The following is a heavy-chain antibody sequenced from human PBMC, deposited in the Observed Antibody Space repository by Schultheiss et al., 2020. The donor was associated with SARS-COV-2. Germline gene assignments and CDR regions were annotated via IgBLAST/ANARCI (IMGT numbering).Heavy chain of an antibody. V-gene: IGHV3-30*03. D-gene: IGHD3-10*01. J-gene: IGHJ6*02. Sequence: GASLKISCAASGFTFSSYGMHWVRQAPGKGLEWVALTSYDGSDKYYADSVKGRFTISRDNSKNTLYLQMNSLRAEDTAVYYCARFGDQYYGMDVWGQGTTVTVSS. CDR1: GFTFSSYG. CDR2: TSYDGSDK. CDR3: ARFGDQYYGMDV.